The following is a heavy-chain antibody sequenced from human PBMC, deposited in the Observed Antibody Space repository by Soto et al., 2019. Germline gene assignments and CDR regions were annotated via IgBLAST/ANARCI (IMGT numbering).Heavy chain of an antibody. CDR2: IYYSGST. CDR1: GGSISSYY. D-gene: IGHD3-3*01. V-gene: IGHV4-59*08. J-gene: IGHJ3*02. CDR3: ARLRFLEWLDAFDI. Sequence: ETLSLTCTFSGGSISSYYWSWIRQPPGKGLEWIGYIYYSGSTNYNPSLKSRVTISVDTSKNQFSLKLSSVTAADTAVYYCARLRFLEWLDAFDIWGQGTMVTVSS.